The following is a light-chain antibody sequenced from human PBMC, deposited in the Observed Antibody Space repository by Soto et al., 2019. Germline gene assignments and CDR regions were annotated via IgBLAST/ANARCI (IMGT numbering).Light chain of an antibody. V-gene: IGLV1-44*01. J-gene: IGLJ2*01. Sequence: QSVLTQPPSASGTPGQRVTISCSGSSSNIGSNTVNWYQQLPGTAPKLLIYSNNQRPSGVPDRFSGSKSGTSASLAISGLESEDGADYYCAAWDDSAAVVFGGGTKLTVL. CDR2: SNN. CDR1: SSNIGSNT. CDR3: AAWDDSAAVV.